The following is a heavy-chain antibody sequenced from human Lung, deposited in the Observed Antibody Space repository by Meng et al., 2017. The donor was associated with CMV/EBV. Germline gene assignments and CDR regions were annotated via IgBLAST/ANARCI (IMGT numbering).Heavy chain of an antibody. Sequence: GGSLRLXXTTSGFTFADYAVHWVRQAPGKGLEWVGFIRTKGYGATTDYAASVKGRFTISRDDSKSVAYLRMNSLKTEDTAVYYCTGDIVLMVGAFDSWGQGTXVTVSS. CDR2: IRTKGYGATT. D-gene: IGHD2-8*01. J-gene: IGHJ4*02. V-gene: IGHV3-49*04. CDR3: TGDIVLMVGAFDS. CDR1: GFTFADYA.